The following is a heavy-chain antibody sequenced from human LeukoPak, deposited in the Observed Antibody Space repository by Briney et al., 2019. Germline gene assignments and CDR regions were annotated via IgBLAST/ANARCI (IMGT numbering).Heavy chain of an antibody. Sequence: SETLSLTCTVSGGSISSYYWSWIRQPPGKGLEWIGYIYCSGTTNYNPSLKSRVTISVDTSKNQFSLKLSSVTAADTAVYYCARQTYYYDSSGYHYYFDYWGQGTLVTVSS. J-gene: IGHJ4*02. CDR3: ARQTYYYDSSGYHYYFDY. D-gene: IGHD3-22*01. V-gene: IGHV4-59*08. CDR1: GGSISSYY. CDR2: IYCSGTT.